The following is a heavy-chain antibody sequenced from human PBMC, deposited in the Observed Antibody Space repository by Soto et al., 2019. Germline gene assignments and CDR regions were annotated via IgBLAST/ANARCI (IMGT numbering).Heavy chain of an antibody. CDR2: IKQDGSEK. CDR1: GFTFSTNW. J-gene: IGHJ4*02. V-gene: IGHV3-7*02. D-gene: IGHD6-19*01. CDR3: AGGSGWLVDY. Sequence: GGSLRLSCAASGFTFSTNWMTWVRQAPGKGLEWVANIKQDGSEKYYVDSVKGRFTISRDNAKKSLFLQMNSLRAEDTAVYYCAGGSGWLVDYWGQGTLVTVSS.